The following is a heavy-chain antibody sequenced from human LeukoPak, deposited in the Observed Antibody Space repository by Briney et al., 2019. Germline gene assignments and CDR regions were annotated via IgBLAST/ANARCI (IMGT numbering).Heavy chain of an antibody. V-gene: IGHV3-23*01. CDR1: GFTFSSYA. J-gene: IGHJ4*02. CDR2: ISGSGGST. CDR3: ARSTVATNFDY. Sequence: PGGSLRLSCAASGFTFSSYAMSWVRQAPGKGLEWVSAISGSGGSTYYADSVKGRFTISRDNSKSTLYLQMNSLRAEDTAAYYCARSTVATNFDYWGQGTLVTVSS. D-gene: IGHD5-12*01.